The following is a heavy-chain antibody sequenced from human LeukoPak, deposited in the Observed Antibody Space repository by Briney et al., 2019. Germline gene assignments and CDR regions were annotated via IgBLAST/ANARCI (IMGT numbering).Heavy chain of an antibody. D-gene: IGHD2-15*01. J-gene: IGHJ4*02. CDR1: GYTFTGYY. CDR3: ASVCSGGSCSSGYYFDY. CDR2: INPNSGGT. V-gene: IGHV1-2*06. Sequence: GASVKVSCKASGYTFTGYYMHWVRQAPGQGLEWMGRINPNSGGTNYAQKFLGRVTMTRDTSISTAYLELSRLRSDDTAVYSCASVCSGGSCSSGYYFDYWGQGTLVTVAS.